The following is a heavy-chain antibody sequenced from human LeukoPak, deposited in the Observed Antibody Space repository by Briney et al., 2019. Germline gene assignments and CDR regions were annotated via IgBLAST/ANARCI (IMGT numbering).Heavy chain of an antibody. D-gene: IGHD3-22*01. V-gene: IGHV3-11*04. CDR3: ARYYYDSSGYYYKDY. CDR1: GFTFSDYY. Sequence: GGSLRLSCAASGFTFSDYYMSWIRQVPGKGLEWVSYISSSGSTIYYADSVKGRFTISRDNAKNSLYLQMNSLRAEDTAMYYCARYYYDSSGYYYKDYWGQGTLVTVSS. J-gene: IGHJ4*02. CDR2: ISSSGSTI.